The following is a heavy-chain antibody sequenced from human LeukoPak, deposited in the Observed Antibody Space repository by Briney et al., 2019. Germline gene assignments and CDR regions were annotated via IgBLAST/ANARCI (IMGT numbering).Heavy chain of an antibody. Sequence: GGSLRLSCAASGFTVSSNYMSWVRQAPGKGLEWVSVIYSGGSTYYADSVKGRFTISRDNSKNTLYLQMNSLRAEDTAVYYCARARYYGSGSYQNWFDPWGQGTLVTVSS. CDR3: ARARYYGSGSYQNWFDP. CDR2: IYSGGST. J-gene: IGHJ5*02. V-gene: IGHV3-53*01. D-gene: IGHD3-10*01. CDR1: GFTVSSNY.